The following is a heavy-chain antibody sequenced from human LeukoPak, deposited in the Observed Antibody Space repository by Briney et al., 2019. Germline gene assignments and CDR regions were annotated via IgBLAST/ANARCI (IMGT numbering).Heavy chain of an antibody. CDR1: GYTFTGYY. V-gene: IGHV1-2*02. CDR2: INPNSGGT. J-gene: IGHJ5*02. D-gene: IGHD2-15*01. CDR3: ARDPQYCSGGSCYADWFDP. Sequence: ASVKVSCKASGYTFTGYYMHWVRQAPGQGLEWMGWINPNSGGTNYAQKFQGRVTMTRDTSISTAYMELSRLRSDDTAVYYCARDPQYCSGGSCYADWFDPWGQGTLVTVSS.